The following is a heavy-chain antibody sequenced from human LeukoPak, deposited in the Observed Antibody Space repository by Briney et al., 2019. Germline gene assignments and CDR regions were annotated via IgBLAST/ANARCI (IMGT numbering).Heavy chain of an antibody. J-gene: IGHJ4*02. Sequence: PGGSLRLSCTASGFSVSHNYMNWVRQAPGKGLEWVALIYSGGNTHYADSVKGRFTISRDNSKNTLYLQMSSLRVEDTAVYYRTRDTPGIAASVSGGWGQGTLVTVSS. CDR3: TRDTPGIAASVSGG. V-gene: IGHV3-53*01. CDR2: IYSGGNT. D-gene: IGHD6-13*01. CDR1: GFSVSHNY.